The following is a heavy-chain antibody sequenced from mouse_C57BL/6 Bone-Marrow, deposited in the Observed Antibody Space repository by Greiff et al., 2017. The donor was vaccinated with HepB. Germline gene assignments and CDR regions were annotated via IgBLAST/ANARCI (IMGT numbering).Heavy chain of an antibody. CDR2: IRNKANGYTT. CDR1: GFTFTDYY. J-gene: IGHJ1*03. V-gene: IGHV7-3*01. CDR3: ARGSYNFDV. Sequence: EVQGVESGGGLVQPGGSLSLSCAASGFTFTDYYMSWVRQPPGKALEWLGFIRNKANGYTTEYSASVKGRFTISRDNSHSILYLQMNDLRAEDSATYYCARGSYNFDVWGTGTTVTVSS. D-gene: IGHD1-1*02.